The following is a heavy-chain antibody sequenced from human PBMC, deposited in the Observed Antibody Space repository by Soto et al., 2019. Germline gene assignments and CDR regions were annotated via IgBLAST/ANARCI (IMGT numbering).Heavy chain of an antibody. V-gene: IGHV5-51*01. CDR1: GYSFTNYW. Sequence: GESLKISCKGSGYSFTNYWIGWVRQMPGKCLEWMGIINPADSDTRYSPSFQGQVTVSVDKSISTAYLQRGSLKASDTAMYYCVRPDSTGYYSHWGQGTPVTVSS. J-gene: IGHJ4*02. D-gene: IGHD3-9*01. CDR3: VRPDSTGYYSH. CDR2: INPADSDT.